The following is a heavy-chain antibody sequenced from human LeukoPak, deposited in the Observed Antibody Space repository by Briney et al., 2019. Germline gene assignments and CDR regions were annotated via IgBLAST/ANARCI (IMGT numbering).Heavy chain of an antibody. CDR2: IYPGDSAT. J-gene: IGHJ6*02. V-gene: IGHV5-51*01. Sequence: GESLKISCKGSGYSFTSYWFGWVRRLPGKGLEWMGIIYPGDSATRYSPSFQGQVTISADKSISTAYLQWSSLKASDTAMYYCAMPSSGYYYDSSGYYSYGMDVWGQGTTVTVSS. CDR3: AMPSSGYYYDSSGYYSYGMDV. D-gene: IGHD3-22*01. CDR1: GYSFTSYW.